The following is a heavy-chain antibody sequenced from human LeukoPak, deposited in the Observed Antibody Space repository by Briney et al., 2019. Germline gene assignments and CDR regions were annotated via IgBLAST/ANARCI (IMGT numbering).Heavy chain of an antibody. D-gene: IGHD4-17*01. CDR3: AKGPLYYGDYADY. Sequence: PGGSLRLSCAASGFTFDDYAMHWVRQAPGKGLEWVSGISWNSGSIGYADSVKGRFTISRDNAKNSLYLQMNSLRAEDTALYYCAKGPLYYGDYADYWGQGTLVTVSS. CDR1: GFTFDDYA. J-gene: IGHJ4*02. CDR2: ISWNSGSI. V-gene: IGHV3-9*01.